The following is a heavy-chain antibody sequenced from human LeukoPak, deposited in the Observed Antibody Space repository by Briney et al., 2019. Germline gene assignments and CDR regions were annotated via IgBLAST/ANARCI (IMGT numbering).Heavy chain of an antibody. CDR1: GYTFTSYY. J-gene: IGHJ4*02. Sequence: ASVKVSCKASGYTFTSYYMHWVRQAPGQGLEWMGIINPSGGSTTYAQKFQGRVTMTSDTSTSTVYMELSSLRSDDTAVYYCARRGNLTGYMFDYWGQGTLVTVSS. CDR2: INPSGGST. CDR3: ARRGNLTGYMFDY. V-gene: IGHV1-46*03. D-gene: IGHD3-9*01.